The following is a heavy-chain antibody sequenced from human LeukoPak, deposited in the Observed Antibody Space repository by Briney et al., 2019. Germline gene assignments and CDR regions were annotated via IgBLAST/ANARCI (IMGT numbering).Heavy chain of an antibody. J-gene: IGHJ4*02. CDR2: ISYDGSNK. Sequence: GGSLRLSCAASGFTFSSYSMNWVRQAPGKGLEWVAVISYDGSNKYYADSVKGRFTISRDNSKNTLYLQINSLRAEDTAVYYCAKDPRRHFDYWGQGTLVTVSS. CDR1: GFTFSSYS. V-gene: IGHV3-30*18. CDR3: AKDPRRHFDY. D-gene: IGHD6-25*01.